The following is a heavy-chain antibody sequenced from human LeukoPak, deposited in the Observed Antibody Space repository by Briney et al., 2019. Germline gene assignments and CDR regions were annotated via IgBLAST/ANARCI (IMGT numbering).Heavy chain of an antibody. D-gene: IGHD5-12*01. CDR2: ISAYNSNT. V-gene: IGHV1-18*01. CDR1: GYTFTSYG. J-gene: IGHJ3*02. CDR3: AGGYSGYDAFDI. Sequence: ASVKVSCKASGYTFTSYGISWVRQAPGQGLEWMGWISAYNSNTNYAQKLQGRVTMTTDTSTSTAYMELRSLRSDDTAVYYCAGGYSGYDAFDIWGQGTMVTVSS.